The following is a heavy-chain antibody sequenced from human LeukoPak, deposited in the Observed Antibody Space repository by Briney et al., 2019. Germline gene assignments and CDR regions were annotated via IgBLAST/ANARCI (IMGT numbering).Heavy chain of an antibody. V-gene: IGHV3-30*04. CDR3: ARKRYDSSGYVDY. CDR1: GFTFSIYT. D-gene: IGHD3-22*01. J-gene: IGHJ4*02. Sequence: GGSLRLSCAASGFTFSIYTMHWVRQAPGKGLEWVADISYDGSNKYYADSVKGRFTISRDNSKNTLYLQMNSLRTEDTAVYYCARKRYDSSGYVDYWGQGTLVTVSS. CDR2: ISYDGSNK.